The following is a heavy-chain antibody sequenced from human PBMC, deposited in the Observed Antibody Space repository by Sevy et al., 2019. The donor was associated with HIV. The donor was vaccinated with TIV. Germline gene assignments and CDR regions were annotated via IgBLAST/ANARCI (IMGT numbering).Heavy chain of an antibody. D-gene: IGHD5-12*01. J-gene: IGHJ4*02. CDR3: SMEDGYNYFDY. CDR1: GFDFFNVW. CDR2: IRSETDGGTR. Sequence: GGSLRLSCSASGFDFFNVWMTWVRQAPGRGLEWVGRIRSETDGGTREYAAAMKGRFTISRDDSKNTLYLQMNSLKIEDTAVYYCSMEDGYNYFDYWGQGALVTVSS. V-gene: IGHV3-15*01.